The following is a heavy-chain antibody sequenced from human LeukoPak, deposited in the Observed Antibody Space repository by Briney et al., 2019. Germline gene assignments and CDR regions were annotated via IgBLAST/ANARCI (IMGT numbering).Heavy chain of an antibody. CDR3: ARDIYGSGPPVGDTIDY. CDR1: EFTFNNYG. Sequence: GGSLRLSCAASEFTFNNYGMSWIRQTPGKGLEWVSYISSSGSTIYYADSVKGRFTISRDNAKNSLYLQVNSLRAEDTAVYYCARDIYGSGPPVGDTIDYWGQGTLVTVSS. V-gene: IGHV3-11*04. D-gene: IGHD3-10*01. CDR2: ISSSGSTI. J-gene: IGHJ4*02.